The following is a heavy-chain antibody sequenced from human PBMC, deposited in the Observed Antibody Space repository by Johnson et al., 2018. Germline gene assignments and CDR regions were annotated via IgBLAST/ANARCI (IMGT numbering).Heavy chain of an antibody. CDR1: GFSFSSYV. J-gene: IGHJ6*04. CDR3: ARDAQYCLCYYRDS. Sequence: QVQLVESGGGVVQPGRSLKVSCAASGFSFSSYVMHWVRQAPGKGLEWVAGISSEGRTIFYADSVKGRFTISRDNSRNTVDLQMNSLRAGETAMYYCARDAQYCLCYYRDSWGKGTPVTVSS. D-gene: IGHD2-8*01. V-gene: IGHV3-30*03. CDR2: ISSEGRTI.